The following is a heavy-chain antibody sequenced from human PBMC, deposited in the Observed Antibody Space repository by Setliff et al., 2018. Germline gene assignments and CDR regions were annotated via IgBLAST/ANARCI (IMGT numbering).Heavy chain of an antibody. CDR3: ARDEGMGNYYDSSGYF. CDR2: IQHDGENK. V-gene: IGHV3-30*02. D-gene: IGHD3-22*01. J-gene: IGHJ4*02. CDR1: GFSFESHG. Sequence: GGSLRLSCAASGFSFESHGMHWVRQAPGKGLEWVAFIQHDGENKFYADSVKGRLTVSRDNSKNTLYLEMDGLRPEDTAVYYCARDEGMGNYYDSSGYFWGQGTLVTVSS.